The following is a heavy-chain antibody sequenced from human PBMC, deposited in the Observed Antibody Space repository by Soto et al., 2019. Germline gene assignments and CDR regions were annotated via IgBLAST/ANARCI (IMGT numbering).Heavy chain of an antibody. CDR2: IYSAASA. CDR3: VRVHSSSHHYFDY. CDR1: GFTVSSDR. J-gene: IGHJ4*02. D-gene: IGHD6-13*01. Sequence: PGGSLRLSCAASGFTVSSDRMSWVRQAPGKGLEWVSVIYSAASADFADSVKGRFTISRDNSRNTLYLQMSRLRAEDTAVYYCVRVHSSSHHYFDYWGRGSMVTVSS. V-gene: IGHV3-66*01.